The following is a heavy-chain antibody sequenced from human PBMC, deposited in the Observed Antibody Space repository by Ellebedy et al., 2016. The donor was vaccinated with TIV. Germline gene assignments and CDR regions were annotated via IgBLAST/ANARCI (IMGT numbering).Heavy chain of an antibody. V-gene: IGHV1-69*13. D-gene: IGHD3-16*01. J-gene: IGHJ6*02. Sequence: AASVKVTCKASGGTFYNFGINWVRQAPGQGLEWMGRFIPIFGTADYAQKFQGRVTMTADGSTNTAYMELSSLRSEDTATYYCARGGGSNGMDVWGQGTTVTVSS. CDR2: FIPIFGTA. CDR1: GGTFYNFG. CDR3: ARGGGSNGMDV.